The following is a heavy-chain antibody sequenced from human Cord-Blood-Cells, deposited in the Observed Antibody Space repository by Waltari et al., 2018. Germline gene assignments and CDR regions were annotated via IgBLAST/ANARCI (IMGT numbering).Heavy chain of an antibody. CDR2: ISAYNGNT. V-gene: IGHV1-18*01. CDR1: GYTFTSYG. D-gene: IGHD2-2*01. Sequence: QVQLVQSGAEVKKPGASVKVSCKASGYTFTSYGISWVRQAPGQGLEWMGGISAYNGNTNYAQKLQGRVTMTTDTSTSTAYMELRSLRSDDTAVYYCARDERYCSSTSCYEYFQHWGQGTLVTVSS. CDR3: ARDERYCSSTSCYEYFQH. J-gene: IGHJ1*01.